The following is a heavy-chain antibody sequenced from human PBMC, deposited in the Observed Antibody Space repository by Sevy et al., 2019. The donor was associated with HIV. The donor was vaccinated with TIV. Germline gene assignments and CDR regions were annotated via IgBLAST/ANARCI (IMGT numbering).Heavy chain of an antibody. D-gene: IGHD5-18*01. J-gene: IGHJ4*02. V-gene: IGHV3-7*01. CDR2: INEDGSRL. CDR1: GFTFSDSW. CDR3: AIDRAYSAVDY. Sequence: GGSLRLSCVASGFTFSDSWMIWVRQAPGKGLERIAFINEDGSRLGYVDSVRGRFTISRENIKNSLYLQMNDLRAEDTALYFCAIDRAYSAVDYWGQGTLVTVSS.